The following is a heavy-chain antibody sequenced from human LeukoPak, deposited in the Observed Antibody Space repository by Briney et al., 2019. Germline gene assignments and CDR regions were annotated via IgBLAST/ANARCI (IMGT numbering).Heavy chain of an antibody. J-gene: IGHJ4*02. CDR3: ARALVVVAANRVGGYFDY. D-gene: IGHD2-15*01. CDR2: INPSGGST. V-gene: IGHV1-46*01. Sequence: ASVKVSCKASGYTFTSYYMHWVRQAPGQGLEWMGIINPSGGSTSYAQKFQGRVTMTRDTSTSTVYMGLSSLRSEDTAVYYCARALVVVAANRVGGYFDYWGQGTLVTVSS. CDR1: GYTFTSYY.